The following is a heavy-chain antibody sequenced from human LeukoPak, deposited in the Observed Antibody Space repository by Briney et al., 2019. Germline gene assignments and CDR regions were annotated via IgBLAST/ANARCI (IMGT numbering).Heavy chain of an antibody. Sequence: PGGSLRLSGAASGFTFNNYWMSWVRQAPGKGLEWVANIKQDGSAKNYVDSVKGRFTISRDNTQNSLYLQMNSLTAEDTAVYYCARPYRRNYECWGQGTLVTVSS. D-gene: IGHD3-3*01. CDR1: GFTFNNYW. CDR3: ARPYRRNYEC. J-gene: IGHJ4*02. V-gene: IGHV3-7*05. CDR2: IKQDGSAK.